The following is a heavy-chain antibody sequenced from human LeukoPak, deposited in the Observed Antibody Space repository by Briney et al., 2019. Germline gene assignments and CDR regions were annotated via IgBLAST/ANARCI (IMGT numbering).Heavy chain of an antibody. CDR1: GFTFGDYA. Sequence: AGGSLRLSCTTSGFTFGDYAMSWVRQAPGRGLEWVGFIRSKPYGGTTEYAPSVKGRSTISRDDSKNIAYLQMNSLKTEDTAVYYCTRDIDADYVDYWGQGDLVTVSS. CDR3: TRDIDADYVDY. D-gene: IGHD2-15*01. J-gene: IGHJ4*02. CDR2: IRSKPYGGTT. V-gene: IGHV3-49*04.